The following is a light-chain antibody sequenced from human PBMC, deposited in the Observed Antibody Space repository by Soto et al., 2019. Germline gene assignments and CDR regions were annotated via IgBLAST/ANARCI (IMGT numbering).Light chain of an antibody. CDR3: AAWDNSLDDYV. CDR2: SND. CDR1: GSNIGSNT. V-gene: IGLV1-44*01. Sequence: QSMMTQPPSVSGTPGQRVTFSCSGSGSNIGSNTVNWYQQLPRTAPKLLIYSNDQRPSGVPDRFSGSKSGTSASLAISGLQSEDAADYYCAAWDNSLDDYVFGTGTKVTVL. J-gene: IGLJ1*01.